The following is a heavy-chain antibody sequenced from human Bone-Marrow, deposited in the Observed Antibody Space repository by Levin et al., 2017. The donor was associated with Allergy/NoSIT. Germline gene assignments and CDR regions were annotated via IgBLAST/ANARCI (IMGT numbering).Heavy chain of an antibody. CDR1: GFTFSSYA. CDR2: ISSNGGST. CDR3: VKERQQLGTFWYFDL. V-gene: IGHV3-64D*06. J-gene: IGHJ2*01. D-gene: IGHD6-13*01. Sequence: PGGSLRLSCSASGFTFSSYAMHWVRQAPGKGLEYVSAISSNGGSTYYADSVKGRFTISRDNSKNTLYLQMSSLRAEDTAVYYCVKERQQLGTFWYFDLWGRGTLVTVSS.